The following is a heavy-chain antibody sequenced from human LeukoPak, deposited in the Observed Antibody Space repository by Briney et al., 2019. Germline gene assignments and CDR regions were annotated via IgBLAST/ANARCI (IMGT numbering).Heavy chain of an antibody. V-gene: IGHV3-33*01. CDR3: ASLFHGSGSQSFDY. CDR1: GFTFSDYG. CDR2: IWYDGNKK. Sequence: GRSLRLSCAASGFTFSDYGLHWVRQAPGKGLEWVAVIWYDGNKKYYTDSVRGRFTISRDNSKNTAFLQMDSLRAEDTAVYYCASLFHGSGSQSFDYWGQGTLVTVSS. J-gene: IGHJ4*02. D-gene: IGHD3-10*01.